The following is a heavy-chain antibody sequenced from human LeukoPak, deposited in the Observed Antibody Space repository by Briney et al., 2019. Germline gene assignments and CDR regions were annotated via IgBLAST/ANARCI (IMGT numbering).Heavy chain of an antibody. D-gene: IGHD3-22*01. CDR3: ARDRGHYDTSGYLFDF. Sequence: SETLSLTCTVSGGSISSYYWSWIRQPAGKGLEWIGRLYTSGSTNRNPSLKSRVTMSIDTSKNQFSLRLSSVTAADTAVYYCARDRGHYDTSGYLFDFWGQGTLVTVSS. CDR2: LYTSGST. V-gene: IGHV4-4*07. CDR1: GGSISSYY. J-gene: IGHJ4*02.